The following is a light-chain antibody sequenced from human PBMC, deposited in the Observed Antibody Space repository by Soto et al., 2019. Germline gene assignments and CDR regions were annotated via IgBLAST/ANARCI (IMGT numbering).Light chain of an antibody. CDR2: DVS. V-gene: IGKV1-5*01. Sequence: DIQMTQSPSTLSASVGDRATITCRASQNIERWLAWYQQKPGKAPKLLLYDVSSLESGVPSRFSGSGSGTEFILTINGLQPDDFATYFCQQFTSGTWTFGQGTKVEVK. J-gene: IGKJ1*01. CDR1: QNIERW. CDR3: QQFTSGTWT.